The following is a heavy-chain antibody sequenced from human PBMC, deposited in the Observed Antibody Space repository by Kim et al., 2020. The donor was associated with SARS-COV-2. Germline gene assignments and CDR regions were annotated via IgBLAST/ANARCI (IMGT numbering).Heavy chain of an antibody. D-gene: IGHD3-9*01. J-gene: IGHJ6*02. CDR1: GFTFGDYA. CDR3: AKDIAEKTYYDILTGYYTGPKYYYGMDV. Sequence: GGSLRLSCAASGFTFGDYAMHWVRQAPGKGLEWVSGISWNSGSIGYADSVKGRFTISRDNAKNSLYLQMNSLRAEDTALYYCAKDIAEKTYYDILTGYYTGPKYYYGMDVWGQGTTVTVSS. V-gene: IGHV3-9*01. CDR2: ISWNSGSI.